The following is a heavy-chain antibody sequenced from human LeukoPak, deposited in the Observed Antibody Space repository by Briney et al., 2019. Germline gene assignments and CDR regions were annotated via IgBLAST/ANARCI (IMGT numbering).Heavy chain of an antibody. CDR1: GGSISSSSYY. CDR2: IYYSGST. V-gene: IGHV4-39*07. J-gene: IGHJ4*02. D-gene: IGHD1-26*01. Sequence: PSETLSLTCTVSGGSISSSSYYWGWIRQPPGKGLEWIGSIYYSGSTYYNPSLKSRVTISVDTSKNQFSLKLSSVTAADTAVYYCARGPTMELWELPYFDYWGQGTLVTVSS. CDR3: ARGPTMELWELPYFDY.